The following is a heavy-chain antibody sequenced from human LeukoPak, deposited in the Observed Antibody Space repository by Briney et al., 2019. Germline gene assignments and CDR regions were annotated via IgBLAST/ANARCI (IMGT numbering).Heavy chain of an antibody. J-gene: IGHJ6*03. D-gene: IGHD3-3*01. Sequence: GGSLRLSCAASEFTFSSYSMNWVRQAPGKGLEWVSYISSSSSTIYCADSVKGRFTISRDNAKNSLYLQMNSLRAEDTAVYYCAREKLIGRITIFGVVSSPMDVWGKGTTVTVSS. CDR1: EFTFSSYS. CDR3: AREKLIGRITIFGVVSSPMDV. CDR2: ISSSSSTI. V-gene: IGHV3-48*01.